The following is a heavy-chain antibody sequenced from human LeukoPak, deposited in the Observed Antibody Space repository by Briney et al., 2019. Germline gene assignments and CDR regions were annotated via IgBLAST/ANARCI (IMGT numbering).Heavy chain of an antibody. CDR1: GFTFSNAW. CDR3: ILAAAGPGY. Sequence: PGGSLRLSCAASGFTFSNAWMTWDRQALGKGPEWLGRIRGKADGETTDYAAPVKGRFTISRDDSKNILYLQMNSLTTEDTAVYYCILAAAGPGYWGQGALVTVSS. J-gene: IGHJ4*02. D-gene: IGHD6-13*01. CDR2: IRGKADGETT. V-gene: IGHV3-15*01.